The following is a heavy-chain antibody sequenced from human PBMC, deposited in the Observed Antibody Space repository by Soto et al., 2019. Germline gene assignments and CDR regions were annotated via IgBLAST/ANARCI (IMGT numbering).Heavy chain of an antibody. D-gene: IGHD3-3*01. CDR3: ARAGYYDFWSGYHYGMDV. Sequence: PGGSLRLSCAASGFTISAYDMHWVRQGTGKGLEWVSGIGTDGSTTNYADSVKGRFTISRDNAKNTLYLQMNSLRAEDMAVYYCARAGYYDFWSGYHYGMDVWGQGTTVTVSS. V-gene: IGHV3-74*01. CDR2: IGTDGSTT. J-gene: IGHJ6*02. CDR1: GFTISAYD.